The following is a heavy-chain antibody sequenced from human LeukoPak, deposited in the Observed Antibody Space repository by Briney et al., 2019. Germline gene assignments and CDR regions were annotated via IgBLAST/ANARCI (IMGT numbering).Heavy chain of an antibody. V-gene: IGHV1-46*01. CDR3: ARSIAVAGTFDY. CDR1: GYTFTRYY. Sequence: RVASVTVSCMASGYTFTRYYMHWLRQAPAQGLEWMGISNPSGGSTSYAQKFQGRVTMTRDTSTSTDYMELSSLRSEDTAVYYCARSIAVAGTFDYWGQGTLVTVS. CDR2: SNPSGGST. J-gene: IGHJ4*02. D-gene: IGHD6-19*01.